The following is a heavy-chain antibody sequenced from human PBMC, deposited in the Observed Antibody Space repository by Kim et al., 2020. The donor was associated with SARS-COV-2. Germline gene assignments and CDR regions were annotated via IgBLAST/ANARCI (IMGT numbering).Heavy chain of an antibody. J-gene: IGHJ4*02. D-gene: IGHD3-16*01. Sequence: NTNPPRRRRVTSAVDTSKNQFSLKLSSVTAADTAVYYCARMLSNSRTFDYWGQGTLVAVSS. V-gene: IGHV4-4*09. CDR3: ARMLSNSRTFDY.